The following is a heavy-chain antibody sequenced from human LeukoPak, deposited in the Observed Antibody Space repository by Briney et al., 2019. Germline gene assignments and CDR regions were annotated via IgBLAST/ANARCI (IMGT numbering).Heavy chain of an antibody. CDR2: INGDGSST. D-gene: IGHD6-19*01. CDR1: GFTFSSYW. V-gene: IGHV3-74*01. Sequence: GGSLRLSCAASGFTFSSYWMNWVSQAPGKGLVWVSGINGDGSSTSYADSVKGRFTISRDNAKNTLYVQMNSLRAEDTAVYYCVRGASHIAVAGPFDYWGQGTLVTVSS. CDR3: VRGASHIAVAGPFDY. J-gene: IGHJ4*02.